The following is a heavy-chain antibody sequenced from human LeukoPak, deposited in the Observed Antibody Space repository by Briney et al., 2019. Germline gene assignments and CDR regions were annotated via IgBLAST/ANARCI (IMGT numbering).Heavy chain of an antibody. CDR1: GGSLSGYY. D-gene: IGHD3-16*01. CDR2: INHSGST. CDR3: AREPPQKGAHYINV. J-gene: IGHJ6*03. V-gene: IGHV4-34*01. Sequence: SETLSLTCAVYGGSLSGYYWSWIRQPPGKGLEWIGEINHSGSTNYNPSLKSRVTISVDTSKNQFSLKLSSVTAADTAVYYCAREPPQKGAHYINVGGKGTRVTISS.